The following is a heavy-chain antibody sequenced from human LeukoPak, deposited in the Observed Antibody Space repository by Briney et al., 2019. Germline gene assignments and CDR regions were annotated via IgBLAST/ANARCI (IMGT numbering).Heavy chain of an antibody. CDR3: TTEHTLGKVGAIDY. V-gene: IGHV3-15*01. CDR1: GFTFSSYE. D-gene: IGHD1-26*01. J-gene: IGHJ4*02. Sequence: PGGSLRLSCAASGFTFSSYEMTWVRQAPGKGLEWVGRIKSKADGGTTDYAAPVKDRFTISRDDSKNTLYLQMNSLKTEDTAVYYCTTEHTLGKVGAIDYWGQGTLVTVSS. CDR2: IKSKADGGTT.